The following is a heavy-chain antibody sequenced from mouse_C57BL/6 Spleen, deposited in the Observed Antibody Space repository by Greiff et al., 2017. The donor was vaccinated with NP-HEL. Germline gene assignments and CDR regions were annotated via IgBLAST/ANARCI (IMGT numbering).Heavy chain of an antibody. V-gene: IGHV2-5*01. J-gene: IGHJ2*01. CDR2: IWRGGST. D-gene: IGHD1-1*01. CDR3: AKPHYYGSSYDYFDY. CDR1: GFSLTSYG. Sequence: QVQLKESGPGLVQPSQSLSITCTVSGFSLTSYGVHWVRQSPGKGLEWLGVIWRGGSTDYNAAFMSRLSITKDNSKSQVFFKMNSLQADDTAIYYCAKPHYYGSSYDYFDYWGQGTTLTVSS.